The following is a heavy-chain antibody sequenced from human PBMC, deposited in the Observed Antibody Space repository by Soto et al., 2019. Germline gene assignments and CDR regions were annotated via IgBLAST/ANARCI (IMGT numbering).Heavy chain of an antibody. CDR3: ARDKSDVGWFGETY. J-gene: IGHJ4*02. V-gene: IGHV3-33*01. CDR2: IWYDGSNK. CDR1: GFSVTTYG. Sequence: GGSLRLSCAASGFSVTTYGMHWVRQAQGKGLAWVAVIWYDGSNKYYADSLKVRFTISRDKSKYTVYLQMNSLRAEETAVYYCARDKSDVGWFGETYWGQGTLVTVSS. D-gene: IGHD3-10*01.